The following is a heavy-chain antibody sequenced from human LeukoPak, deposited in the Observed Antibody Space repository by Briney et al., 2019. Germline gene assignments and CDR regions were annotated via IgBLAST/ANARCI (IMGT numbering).Heavy chain of an antibody. Sequence: GRSLRLSCAASGFSFGDYAMHWVWQAPGKGLEWVSSINWNSGIIDYADSVKGRFTISRDNAKNSLYLQMNSLRAEDTAFYYCAKDIGPLTYHYDTSGYSGAFDYWGQGTLVTVSS. D-gene: IGHD3-22*01. V-gene: IGHV3-9*01. CDR3: AKDIGPLTYHYDTSGYSGAFDY. CDR1: GFSFGDYA. CDR2: INWNSGII. J-gene: IGHJ4*02.